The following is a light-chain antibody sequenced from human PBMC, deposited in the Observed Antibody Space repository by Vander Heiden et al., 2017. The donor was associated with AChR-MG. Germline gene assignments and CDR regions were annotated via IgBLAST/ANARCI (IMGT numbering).Light chain of an antibody. V-gene: IGLV1-36*01. Sequence: SVLTQPPPGPEAPRQGVTISCSGTSSKTGNNAVNCYQQHQGKAPKLLIYYDDLRPSGVSDRFSGSKSRTAATLAISGLQAEDEADDDCAAWDDSRNGWVFGGGTKLTVL. CDR1: SSKTGNNA. J-gene: IGLJ3*02. CDR2: YDD. CDR3: AAWDDSRNGWV.